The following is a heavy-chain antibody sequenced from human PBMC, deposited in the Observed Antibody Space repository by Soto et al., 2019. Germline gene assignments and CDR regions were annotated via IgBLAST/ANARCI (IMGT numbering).Heavy chain of an antibody. V-gene: IGHV3-13*04. CDR3: ARGSAWLLFGGPDDAFDI. J-gene: IGHJ3*02. CDR2: IGTAGDT. D-gene: IGHD3-9*01. CDR1: GFTFSSYD. Sequence: GGSLRLSCAASGFTFSSYDMHWVRQATGKGLEWVSAIGTAGDTYYPGSVKGRFTISRENAKNSLYLQMNSLRAGDTAVYYCARGSAWLLFGGPDDAFDIWGQGTMVTVSS.